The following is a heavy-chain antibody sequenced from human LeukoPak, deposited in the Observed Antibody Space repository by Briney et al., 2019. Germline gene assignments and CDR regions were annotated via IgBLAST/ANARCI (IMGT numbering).Heavy chain of an antibody. D-gene: IGHD3-3*01. J-gene: IGHJ4*02. Sequence: GGSLRLSCTASGFTFSAYAMTWVRQAPGKGLEWISSMSSGSRYIYYADSVRGRFTISRDNTKNSLYLVMDNLRAEDTAIYYCARDRPTGASRVFVVQWGQGTPVTVS. CDR3: ARDRPTGASRVFVVQ. CDR2: MSSGSRYI. CDR1: GFTFSAYA. V-gene: IGHV3-21*06.